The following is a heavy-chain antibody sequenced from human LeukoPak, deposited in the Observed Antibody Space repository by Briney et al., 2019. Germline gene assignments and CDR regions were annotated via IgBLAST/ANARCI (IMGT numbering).Heavy chain of an antibody. J-gene: IGHJ4*02. CDR2: ISNSGGST. D-gene: IGHD3/OR15-3a*01. CDR3: AKGRGLVSPDDH. Sequence: GGSLRLSCAASGFTFSSHTMTWVRQAPGKGLEWVSAISNSGGSTYYADSVKGRFTISRDNSKNTLYLQMNSLKAEDTAVYYCAKGRGLVSPDDHWGQGTLVTVSS. CDR1: GFTFSSHT. V-gene: IGHV3-23*01.